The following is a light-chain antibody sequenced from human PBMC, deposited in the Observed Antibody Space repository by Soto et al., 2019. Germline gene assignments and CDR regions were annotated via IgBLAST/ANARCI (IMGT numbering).Light chain of an antibody. CDR1: QTINNY. J-gene: IGKJ2*01. CDR2: SAS. Sequence: DIQMTQSPSSLSASLGDRVTITCRASQTINNYLHWYQQRPGDAPKLLIYSASNLQTGVPPRFSGSGSGTHFTLTISSLQPEDFATYYCQQSSSTPHTFGQGTIVEIK. V-gene: IGKV1-39*01. CDR3: QQSSSTPHT.